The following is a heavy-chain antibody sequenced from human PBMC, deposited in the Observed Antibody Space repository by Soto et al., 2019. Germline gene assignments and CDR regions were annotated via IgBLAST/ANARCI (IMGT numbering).Heavy chain of an antibody. CDR2: SYYSGST. CDR1: GGAIRSGGCY. CDR3: ASVLGGYSCYDSERGHYYCYYYLDV. J-gene: IGHJ6*03. V-gene: IGHV4-31*03. Sequence: SVTLCLTCTVSGGAIRSGGCYWSWIPQHTGKERDGRGYSYYSGSTYYNPSLRSRVTISVDPYKNQFSLKLSSVTAADTAVYYCASVLGGYSCYDSERGHYYCYYYLDVWGKGTTVTVSS. D-gene: IGHD5-12*01.